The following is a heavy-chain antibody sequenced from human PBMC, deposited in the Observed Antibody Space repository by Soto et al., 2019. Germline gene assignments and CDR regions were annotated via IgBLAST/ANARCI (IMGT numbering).Heavy chain of an antibody. D-gene: IGHD2-21*01. CDR2: IFYSGST. Sequence: PSETLSLTCTVSGGSINSRSYYWGWIRQPPGKGLEWIGSIFYSGSTYYNPSVQSRVTISVDTSKDQFSLMRSSVIAADTAVYYCARLQAITGPPEDAFEMWGPGTVVTVSS. CDR3: ARLQAITGPPEDAFEM. J-gene: IGHJ3*02. CDR1: GGSINSRSYY. V-gene: IGHV4-39*01.